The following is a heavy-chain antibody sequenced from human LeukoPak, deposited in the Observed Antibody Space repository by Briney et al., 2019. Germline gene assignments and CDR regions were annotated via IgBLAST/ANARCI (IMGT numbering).Heavy chain of an antibody. J-gene: IGHJ4*02. D-gene: IGHD1-26*01. CDR3: AKGSVVGATTVGFFDY. CDR2: TSGSGGST. Sequence: PGGPLRLSCAASGFTFSSYGMSWVRQAPGKGLEWVSATSGSGGSTYYADSVKGRFTISRDNSKNTLYLQMNSLRAEDTAVYYCAKGSVVGATTVGFFDYWGQGTLVTVSS. CDR1: GFTFSSYG. V-gene: IGHV3-23*01.